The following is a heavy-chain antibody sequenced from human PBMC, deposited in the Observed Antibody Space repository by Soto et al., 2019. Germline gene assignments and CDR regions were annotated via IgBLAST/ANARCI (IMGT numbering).Heavy chain of an antibody. CDR1: GFTFSSYA. D-gene: IGHD6-6*01. CDR2: ISGSGGST. CDR3: AKDGDEYSSSSDAFDI. V-gene: IGHV3-23*01. Sequence: GGSLRLSCAASGFTFSSYAMSWVRQAPGKGLEWVSAISGSGGSTYYADSVKGRFTISRDNSKNTLYLQMNSLRAEDTAVYYCAKDGDEYSSSSDAFDIWGQGTMVTVS. J-gene: IGHJ3*02.